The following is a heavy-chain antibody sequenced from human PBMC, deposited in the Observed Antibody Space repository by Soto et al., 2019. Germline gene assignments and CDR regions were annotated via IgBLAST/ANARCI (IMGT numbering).Heavy chain of an antibody. D-gene: IGHD6-13*01. J-gene: IGHJ4*02. CDR2: ISSSSSST. CDR1: GFTFSSYS. Sequence: GGSLRLSCAASGFTFSSYSMNWVRQAPGKGLEWVSHISSSSSSTNYADSVKGRFTISRDNAKNSLFLQMNGLRVEDTAIYYWATEDLIAGGPIYWGLETLFPVS. CDR3: ATEDLIAGGPIY. V-gene: IGHV3-48*04.